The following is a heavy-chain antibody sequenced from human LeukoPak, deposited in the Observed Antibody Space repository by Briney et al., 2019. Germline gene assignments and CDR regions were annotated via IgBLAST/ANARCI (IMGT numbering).Heavy chain of an antibody. V-gene: IGHV3-30-3*01. CDR2: ISYDGSNK. Sequence: PGRSLRLSCAASGFTFSSYAMHWVRQAPGKGLEWVAVISYDGSNKYYADSMKGRFTISRDNSKNTLYLQMNSLRAEDTAVYYCARLAFDPWGQGTLVTASS. D-gene: IGHD6-19*01. CDR3: ARLAFDP. J-gene: IGHJ5*02. CDR1: GFTFSSYA.